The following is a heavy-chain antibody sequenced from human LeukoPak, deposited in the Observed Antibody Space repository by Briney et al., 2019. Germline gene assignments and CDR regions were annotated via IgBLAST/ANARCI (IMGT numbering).Heavy chain of an antibody. V-gene: IGHV1-46*01. D-gene: IGHD5-18*01. J-gene: IGHJ6*02. Sequence: ASVKVSCKASGYTLSSYYMHWVRQAPGQGLEWMGIINPSAGSTAFAQKFQGRVTMTRDTSTSTVYMELSSLRSEETAVYYCAKDQGLTAPPPYGLDVWGQGTTVIVTS. CDR1: GYTLSSYY. CDR2: INPSAGST. CDR3: AKDQGLTAPPPYGLDV.